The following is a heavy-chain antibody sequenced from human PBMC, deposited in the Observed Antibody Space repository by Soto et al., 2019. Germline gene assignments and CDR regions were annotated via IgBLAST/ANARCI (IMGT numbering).Heavy chain of an antibody. V-gene: IGHV1-3*01. CDR3: ARDGLYYYYMDV. Sequence: ASVKVSCKASGYTFTSYAMHWVRQAPGQRLEWMGWINAGNGNTKYSQKFQGRVTITRDTSASTAYMELSSLRSEDTAVYYFARDGLYYYYMDVWGKGTTVTVSS. J-gene: IGHJ6*03. CDR1: GYTFTSYA. CDR2: INAGNGNT.